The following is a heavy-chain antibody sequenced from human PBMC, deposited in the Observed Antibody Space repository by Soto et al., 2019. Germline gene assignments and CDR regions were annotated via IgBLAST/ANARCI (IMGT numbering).Heavy chain of an antibody. V-gene: IGHV3-11*01. CDR2: ISTTGDKI. CDR1: GVSFSDCH. CDR3: ARESWYKFDP. J-gene: IGHJ5*02. D-gene: IGHD1-1*01. Sequence: QVQLVESGGGLVRPGGSLRLSCEVFGVSFSDCHTTWFRQAPGKGLEWVSYISTTGDKIYYADSVKGRFTISRDNTRSSLYLQMNSLRAEDTAVYFCARESWYKFDPWGQGTLVTVSS.